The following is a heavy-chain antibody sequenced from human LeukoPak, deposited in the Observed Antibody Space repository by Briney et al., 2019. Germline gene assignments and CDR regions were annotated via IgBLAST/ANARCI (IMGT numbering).Heavy chain of an antibody. V-gene: IGHV1-2*02. D-gene: IGHD1-26*01. CDR3: ARDGEQPFDY. J-gene: IGHJ4*02. Sequence: ASVKVSCKASGYTFTSYDINWVRQATGQGLEWMGWMNPNSGGTNYAQKFQGRVTMTRDTSISTAYMELSRLRSDDTAVYYCARDGEQPFDYWGQGTLVTVSS. CDR2: MNPNSGGT. CDR1: GYTFTSYD.